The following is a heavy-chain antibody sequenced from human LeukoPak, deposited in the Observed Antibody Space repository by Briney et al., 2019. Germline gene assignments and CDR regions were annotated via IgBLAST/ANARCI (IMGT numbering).Heavy chain of an antibody. CDR3: AREVGEYSSSSLDY. V-gene: IGHV4-59*01. Sequence: SETLSLTCTVSGGSISNYYWSWIRQPPGKGLEWIGYIYYSGSTNYNPSLKSRVTISVDTSKNQFSLKLSSVTAADTAVYYCAREVGEYSSSSLDYWGQGTLVTVSS. CDR1: GGSISNYY. J-gene: IGHJ4*02. D-gene: IGHD6-6*01. CDR2: IYYSGST.